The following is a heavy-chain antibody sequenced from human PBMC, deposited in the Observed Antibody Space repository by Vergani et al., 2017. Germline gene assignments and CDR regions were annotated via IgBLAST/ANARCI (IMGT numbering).Heavy chain of an antibody. CDR2: MNPKSGNT. CDR1: GYNFTSYD. CDR3: ARGVLDSKYRHNWFVP. V-gene: IGHV1-8*01. Sequence: QVQLMQSGAEVKKPGSSMKVSCKASGYNFTSYDINWVRLATGQGLEWMGWMNPKSGNTAYAAKFQGRITMTRDSSTDTAYMEMKSLRSEDTAIYFCARGVLDSKYRHNWFVPGGQGTVVTVSS. J-gene: IGHJ5*02. D-gene: IGHD3/OR15-3a*01.